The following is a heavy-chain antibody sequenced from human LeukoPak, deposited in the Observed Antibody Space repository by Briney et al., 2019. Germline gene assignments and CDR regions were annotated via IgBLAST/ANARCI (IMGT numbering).Heavy chain of an antibody. Sequence: GGSLRLSCAASGFTFTNYWMSWVRQAPGKGPEWVANIKHDGSETYYLDSVKGRFTISRDNAKNSMYLQISSLRAEDTAVYYCVRGGGLLPDYWGQGTPVTVSS. CDR1: GFTFTNYW. CDR2: IKHDGSET. V-gene: IGHV3-7*01. CDR3: VRGGGLLPDY. D-gene: IGHD2-15*01. J-gene: IGHJ4*02.